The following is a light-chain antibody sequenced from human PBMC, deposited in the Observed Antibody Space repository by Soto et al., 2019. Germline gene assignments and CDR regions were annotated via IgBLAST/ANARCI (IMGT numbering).Light chain of an antibody. CDR3: TSFTTTNIWV. J-gene: IGLJ3*02. CDR2: EVS. CDR1: SSDVGGYNY. Sequence: QSVLTQPASVSGSPGQSITISCTGTSSDVGGYNYVSWYQQLPGKAPKLMICEVSNRPSGVSSRFSGSKSGNTASLTISGLRAEDEADYYCTSFTTTNIWVFGGGTKLTVL. V-gene: IGLV2-14*01.